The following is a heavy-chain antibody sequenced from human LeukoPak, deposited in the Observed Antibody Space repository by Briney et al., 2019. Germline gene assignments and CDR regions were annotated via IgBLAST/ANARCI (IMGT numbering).Heavy chain of an antibody. V-gene: IGHV1-46*01. D-gene: IGHD7-27*01. J-gene: IGHJ4*02. Sequence: ASVKVSCKASGYIFTSYYMHWVRQAPGQGLEWMGIINPSSGSTSYAQKFQDRVKMTRDTSRSTVYMELSSLRSEDTAVYYCARRAGDHYYFDGWGQETLLTVSS. CDR2: INPSSGST. CDR1: GYIFTSYY. CDR3: ARRAGDHYYFDG.